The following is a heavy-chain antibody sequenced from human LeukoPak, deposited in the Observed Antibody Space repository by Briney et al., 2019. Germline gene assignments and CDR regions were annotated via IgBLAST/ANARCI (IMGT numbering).Heavy chain of an antibody. CDR3: AKAVRGPDILTGYYTGGYFDY. D-gene: IGHD3-9*01. V-gene: IGHV3-23*01. CDR1: GFTFSSYA. Sequence: PGGSLRLSCAASGFTFSSYAMSWVRQAPGKGLEWVSAISGSGGSTYYADSVKGRFTISRDNSKNTLYLQMNSLRAEDTAVYYCAKAVRGPDILTGYYTGGYFDYWGQGTLVTVSS. J-gene: IGHJ4*02. CDR2: ISGSGGST.